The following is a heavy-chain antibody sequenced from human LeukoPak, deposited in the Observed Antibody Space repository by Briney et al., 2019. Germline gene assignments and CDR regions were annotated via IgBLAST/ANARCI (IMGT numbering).Heavy chain of an antibody. V-gene: IGHV4-30-2*01. CDR3: ASIASRRHEAFDI. J-gene: IGHJ3*02. D-gene: IGHD3-16*02. CDR2: NYHSGST. Sequence: SETLSLTCTVSGGSISSGGYYWSWIRQPPGKGLEWIGYNYHSGSTYYNPSLKSRVTISVDRSKNQFSLKLSSVTAADTAVYYCASIASRRHEAFDIWGQGTMVTVSS. CDR1: GGSISSGGYY.